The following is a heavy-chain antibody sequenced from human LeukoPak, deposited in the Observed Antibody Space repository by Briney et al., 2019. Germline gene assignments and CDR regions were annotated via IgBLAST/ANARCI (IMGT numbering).Heavy chain of an antibody. V-gene: IGHV4-4*07. CDR2: IYNSETT. Sequence: PSETLSLTCTVSDGSISSYYWSWIRQPAGKGLQWIGRIYNSETTNYNPSLKSRLTMSVDTSKNQFSLKLSSVTAADTALYYCARDSSARAFDIWGQGTMVTVSS. CDR1: DGSISSYY. CDR3: ARDSSARAFDI. J-gene: IGHJ3*02. D-gene: IGHD6-19*01.